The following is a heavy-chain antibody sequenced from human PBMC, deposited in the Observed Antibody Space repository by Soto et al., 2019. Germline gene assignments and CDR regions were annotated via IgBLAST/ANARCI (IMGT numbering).Heavy chain of an antibody. J-gene: IGHJ4*02. CDR2: IYYSGST. D-gene: IGHD2-21*01. V-gene: IGHV4-34*01. CDR3: ARRKEGDPFDY. Sequence: SETLSLTCAVYGGSFSGYYWSWIRQPPGKGLEWIGSIYYSGSTYYNPSLKSRVTISVDTSKNQFSLKLSSVTAADTAVYYCARRKEGDPFDYWGQGTLVTVSS. CDR1: GGSFSGYY.